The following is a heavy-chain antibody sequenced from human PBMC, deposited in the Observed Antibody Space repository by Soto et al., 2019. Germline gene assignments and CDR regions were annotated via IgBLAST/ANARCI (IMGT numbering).Heavy chain of an antibody. CDR1: GDSISSTRHY. Sequence: QLQLQESGPGLVKASETLSLTCSVSGDSISSTRHYWVWIRQPPGKGLDWIGSIYYAGATYFNPCLKARVSIAVDTPKNQFALGSASVTAAYTAVYFCVSIVVRYGGSSGCIDLWGQGSPVTVSS. CDR3: VSIVVRYGGSSGCIDL. D-gene: IGHD3-22*01. CDR2: IYYAGAT. J-gene: IGHJ5*02. V-gene: IGHV4-39*01.